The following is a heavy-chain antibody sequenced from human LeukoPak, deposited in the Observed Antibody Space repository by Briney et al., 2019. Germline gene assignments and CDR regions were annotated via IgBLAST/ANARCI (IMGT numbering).Heavy chain of an antibody. CDR3: TTDTPMYCYGSGSSTRFDP. D-gene: IGHD3-10*01. CDR1: GFTFSNAW. J-gene: IGHJ5*02. CDR2: INSKTDGGTT. V-gene: IGHV3-15*01. Sequence: GGSLRLSCAASGFTFSNAWMSWVRQAPGEGLEWVGRINSKTDGGTTDYAAPVKGRFTISRDDSKNTLYLQMNSLKTEDTAVYYCTTDTPMYCYGSGSSTRFDPWGQGTLVTVSS.